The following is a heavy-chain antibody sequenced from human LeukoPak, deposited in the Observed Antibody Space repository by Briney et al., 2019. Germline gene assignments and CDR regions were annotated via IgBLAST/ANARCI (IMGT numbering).Heavy chain of an antibody. D-gene: IGHD6-6*01. CDR2: INPNSGGT. Sequence: GASVKVSCKASGYIFTGYYMHWVRQAPGQGLEWMGWINPNSGGTNYAQKFQGRVTMTRDTSISTAYMELSRLKSDDTALYYCARTTSSSALFYWGQGTLVTVSS. J-gene: IGHJ4*02. CDR3: ARTTSSSALFY. V-gene: IGHV1-2*02. CDR1: GYIFTGYY.